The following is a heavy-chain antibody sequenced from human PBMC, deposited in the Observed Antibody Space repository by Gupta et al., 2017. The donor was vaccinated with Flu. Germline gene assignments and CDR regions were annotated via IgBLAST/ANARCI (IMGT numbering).Heavy chain of an antibody. V-gene: IGHV3-30*18. CDR3: AKRGGTYYNILTGLDY. CDR1: GFTFSSYD. D-gene: IGHD3-9*01. Sequence: QMRLVESGGGVVQPGKSLRVSCAASGFTFSSYDIHLASQAPGKGLECVAGISYDGRDRYYGDSVKGRFSVSRDNAQNSVFLQMNSLSTEDTAVYCCAKRGGTYYNILTGLDYWGQGILVTVSS. CDR2: ISYDGRDR. J-gene: IGHJ4*02.